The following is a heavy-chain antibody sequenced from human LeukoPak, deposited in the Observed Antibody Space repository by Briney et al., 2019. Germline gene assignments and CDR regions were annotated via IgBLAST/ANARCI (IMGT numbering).Heavy chain of an antibody. J-gene: IGHJ4*02. CDR2: IIPFFGTI. CDR1: GGTFSSYA. V-gene: IGHV1-69*13. D-gene: IGHD5-24*01. CDR3: ASRFRDDYNYRDIRLTW. Sequence: GASVKVSCKASGGTFSSYAISWVRQAPGQGLEWMGGIIPFFGTINYAQEFQGRVTITADESTSTAYMDLSSLRSEDTAVYFCASRFRDDYNYRDIRLTWWGQGTLVTVSS.